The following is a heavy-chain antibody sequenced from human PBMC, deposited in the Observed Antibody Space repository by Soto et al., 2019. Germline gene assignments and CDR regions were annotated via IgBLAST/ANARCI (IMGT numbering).Heavy chain of an antibody. CDR3: ATVTRSGWD. V-gene: IGHV3-21*01. CDR1: GFTFSSYS. J-gene: IGHJ4*02. Sequence: SLRLYCAASGFTFSSYSMNWVRQAPGKGLEWVSSISGSSRYIYYADAVKGRFTISRDNAKNSLYLQMNSLRVEDTAVYYCATVTRSGWDWGQGTLVTVSS. D-gene: IGHD6-19*01. CDR2: ISGSSRYI.